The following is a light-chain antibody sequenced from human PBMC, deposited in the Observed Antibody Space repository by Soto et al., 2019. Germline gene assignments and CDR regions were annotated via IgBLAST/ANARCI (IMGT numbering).Light chain of an antibody. Sequence: EIVLTQSPGTLSLSPGERATLSCRASQSVSSNLAWYQQKPGQAPRLLIYGASTRATGIPARFSGSGSGTEFTLTISSLQSEDFAVYYCQQYNNWTRTFGQGTKVDIK. CDR1: QSVSSN. J-gene: IGKJ1*01. CDR2: GAS. CDR3: QQYNNWTRT. V-gene: IGKV3-15*01.